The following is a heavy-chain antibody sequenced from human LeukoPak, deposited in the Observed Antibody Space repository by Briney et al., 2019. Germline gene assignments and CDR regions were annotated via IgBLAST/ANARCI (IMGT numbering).Heavy chain of an antibody. J-gene: IGHJ4*02. Sequence: GGSLRLSCAASGFTFSSYAMSWVRQAPGKGLEWVSAISGSGGSTYYADSVKGRFTISRDNSKNTLYLQMNSLRAEDTAVYYCAKDMRYYDFWSGTYWGKGTLVTVSS. CDR2: ISGSGGST. CDR1: GFTFSSYA. D-gene: IGHD3-3*01. CDR3: AKDMRYYDFWSGTY. V-gene: IGHV3-23*01.